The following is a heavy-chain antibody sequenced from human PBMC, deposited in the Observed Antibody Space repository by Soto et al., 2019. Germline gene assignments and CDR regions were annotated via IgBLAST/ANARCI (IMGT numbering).Heavy chain of an antibody. CDR3: ARANDILSGYDY. J-gene: IGHJ4*02. Sequence: EVQLVESGGGLVKPGGSLRLSCAASGFAFSSYTMNWVRQAPGKGLEWVSSISSIGNYIFYADSVKGRFTISRDNAKNSLYLQMSSLRAEDTAVYYCARANDILSGYDYWGQGTLVPVSA. D-gene: IGHD3-9*01. CDR2: ISSIGNYI. CDR1: GFAFSSYT. V-gene: IGHV3-21*01.